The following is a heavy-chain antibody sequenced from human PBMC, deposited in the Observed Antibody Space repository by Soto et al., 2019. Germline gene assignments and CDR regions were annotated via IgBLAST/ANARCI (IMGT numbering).Heavy chain of an antibody. D-gene: IGHD3-22*01. CDR1: GGTFSSYA. CDR3: ARDGRIYYYDSSGSPRYYYGMDV. J-gene: IGHJ6*02. CDR2: IIPIFGTA. Sequence: SVKVSCKASGGTFSSYAISWVRQAPGQGLEWMGGIIPIFGTANYAQKFQGRVTITADESTSTAYMELSSLRSEDTAVYYCARDGRIYYYDSSGSPRYYYGMDVWGQGTTVTVS. V-gene: IGHV1-69*13.